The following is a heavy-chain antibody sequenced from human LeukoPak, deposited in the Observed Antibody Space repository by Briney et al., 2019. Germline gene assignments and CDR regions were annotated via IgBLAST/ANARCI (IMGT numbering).Heavy chain of an antibody. Sequence: GGSLRLSCAASGFTFSSYWMSWVRQAPGKGLEWVANIKQDGSEKYYVDSVKGRFTISRDNAKNSLYLQMNSLRAEDTAVYYCARGQDYYDSSGYYYGDYWGQGTLVTVSS. D-gene: IGHD3-22*01. J-gene: IGHJ4*02. CDR2: IKQDGSEK. V-gene: IGHV3-7*01. CDR1: GFTFSSYW. CDR3: ARGQDYYDSSGYYYGDY.